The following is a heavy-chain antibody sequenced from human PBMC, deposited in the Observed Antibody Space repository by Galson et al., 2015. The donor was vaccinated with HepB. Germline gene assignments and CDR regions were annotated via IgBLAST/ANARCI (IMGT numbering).Heavy chain of an antibody. D-gene: IGHD6-19*01. CDR1: GFTVSSNY. Sequence: SLRLSCAASGFTVSSNYMSWVRQAPGKGLEWVSVIYSGGSTYYADSVKGRFTISRDNSKNTLYLQVNSLRAEDTAVYYCARETRAVAGCLDYWGQGTLVTVSS. V-gene: IGHV3-53*05. CDR3: ARETRAVAGCLDY. CDR2: IYSGGST. J-gene: IGHJ4*02.